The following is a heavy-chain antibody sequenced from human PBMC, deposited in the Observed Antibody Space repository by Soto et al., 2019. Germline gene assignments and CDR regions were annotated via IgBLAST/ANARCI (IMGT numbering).Heavy chain of an antibody. CDR2: ISYDGSNK. D-gene: IGHD1-26*01. V-gene: IGHV3-30*18. CDR1: GFTFSSYG. Sequence: GGSLRLSCAASGFTFSSYGMHWVRQAPGKGLEWVAVISYDGSNKYYADSVKGQFTISRDNSKNTLYLQMNSLRAEDTAVYYCAKGRLFEVGATGYFDYWGQGTLVTVSS. J-gene: IGHJ4*02. CDR3: AKGRLFEVGATGYFDY.